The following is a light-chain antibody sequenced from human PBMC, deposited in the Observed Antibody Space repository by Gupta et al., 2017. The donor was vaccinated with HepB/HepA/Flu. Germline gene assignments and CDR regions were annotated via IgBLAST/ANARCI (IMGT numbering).Light chain of an antibody. CDR2: DAS. CDR3: QQRSYWPPPT. V-gene: IGKV3-11*01. CDR1: QSVSSY. Sequence: DIVLTQSPATLSLSPGERATLSCRASQSVSSYLAWYQQKPGQAPRLLIYDASNRATGLPARFSRSGYGTDFTLTISSLEPEDFAVYYCQQRSYWPPPTFGQGTKLEIK. J-gene: IGKJ2*01.